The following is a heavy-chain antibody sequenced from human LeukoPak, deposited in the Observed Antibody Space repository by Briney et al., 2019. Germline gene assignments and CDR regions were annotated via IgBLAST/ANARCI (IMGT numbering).Heavy chain of an antibody. CDR2: INSDGSST. J-gene: IGHJ4*02. D-gene: IGHD3-22*01. Sequence: PGGSLRLSCAASGFTFSSYWMYWVRKAPGKGLVWVSRINSDGSSTSYADSVKGRFTISRDNAKNTLYLQMNSLRAEDTAVYYCARDKGDYYDSSGYSVDYWGQGTLVTVSS. CDR3: ARDKGDYYDSSGYSVDY. V-gene: IGHV3-74*01. CDR1: GFTFSSYW.